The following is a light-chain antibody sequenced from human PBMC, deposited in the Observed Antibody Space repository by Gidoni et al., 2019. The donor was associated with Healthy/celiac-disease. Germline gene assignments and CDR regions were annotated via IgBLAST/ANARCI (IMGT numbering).Light chain of an antibody. CDR3: QVWDSSSDLVV. J-gene: IGLJ2*01. V-gene: IGLV3-21*02. Sequence: SSALTPPPSLSLAPGQTARITRGGNNIGSKSVHWYQQKPGQAPVLVVYDDSDRPSGIPERFSGSNSGNTATLTISRVEAGDEADYYCQVWDSSSDLVVFGGGTKLTVL. CDR1: NIGSKS. CDR2: DDS.